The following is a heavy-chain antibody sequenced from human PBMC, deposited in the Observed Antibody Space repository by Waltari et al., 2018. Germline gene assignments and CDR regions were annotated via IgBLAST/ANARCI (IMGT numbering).Heavy chain of an antibody. CDR2: RNQAGNVR. J-gene: IGHJ4*02. Sequence: EEQLVESGGGLVPPGGSLRLSCSASGFIFSDYWMTWVRQAPGRGLEWVAKRNQAGNVRIYLDSVRGRFTISRDHTDNSLFLHMANLRVEDTAVYYCASGPVHGDFWGQGTLVTVSS. CDR3: ASGPVHGDF. D-gene: IGHD6-6*01. CDR1: GFIFSDYW. V-gene: IGHV3-7*01.